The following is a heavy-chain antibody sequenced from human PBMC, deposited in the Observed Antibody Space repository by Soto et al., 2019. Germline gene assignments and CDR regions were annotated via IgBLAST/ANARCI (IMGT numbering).Heavy chain of an antibody. D-gene: IGHD3-10*01. CDR1: GGSFSGYY. CDR3: ESRVLRGLRTMVRGGVDPRNHDAFDI. Sequence: SETLSLTCAVDGGSFSGYYWSSSSQPPVTGHEWSGENNHSGSTNYNPSLKSRVTISVDTSKNQFSLKLSSVTAADTAVYYCESRVLRGLRTMVRGGVDPRNHDAFDIWGRGTMVTV. V-gene: IGHV4-34*01. CDR2: NNHSGST. J-gene: IGHJ3*02.